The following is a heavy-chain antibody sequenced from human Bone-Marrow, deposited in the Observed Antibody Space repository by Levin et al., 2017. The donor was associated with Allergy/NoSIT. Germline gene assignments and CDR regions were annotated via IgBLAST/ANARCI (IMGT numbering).Heavy chain of an antibody. Sequence: GGSLRLSCAASGFSFSDSAIHWIRQASGKGLEWVGRIRNKARNYATSYAASVTGRFTISRDESKNTAYLQMNSLKIDDTAVYFCSRVRCGNGICPITDAYHIWGQGTRVTVSS. V-gene: IGHV3-73*01. CDR1: GFSFSDSA. J-gene: IGHJ3*02. CDR2: IRNKARNYAT. D-gene: IGHD2-8*01. CDR3: SRVRCGNGICPITDAYHI.